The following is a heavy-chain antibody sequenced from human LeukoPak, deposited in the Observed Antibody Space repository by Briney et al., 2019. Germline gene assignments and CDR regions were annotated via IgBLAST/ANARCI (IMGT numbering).Heavy chain of an antibody. V-gene: IGHV4-59*08. CDR3: ARQGLVIDNWFDP. CDR1: GGSISSYY. Sequence: SETLSLTCTVSGGSISSYYWSWIRQPPGKGLEWIGYIYYSGSTNYNPSLKSRVTVSVDTSKNQFSLKLSSVTAADTAVYYCARQGLVIDNWFDPWGQGTLVTVSS. CDR2: IYYSGST. J-gene: IGHJ5*02. D-gene: IGHD3/OR15-3a*01.